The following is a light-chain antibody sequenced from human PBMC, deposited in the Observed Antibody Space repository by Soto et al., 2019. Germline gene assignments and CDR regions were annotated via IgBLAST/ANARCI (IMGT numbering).Light chain of an antibody. Sequence: DIQMTQSPSTLSASVGDIVTITCRASQSISSWLAWYQQKPGKAPKLLIYKASSLESGVPSRFSGSGSGTEFTLTISSLQPDDFATYYCQQDNSMWTFGQGTKVEIK. CDR3: QQDNSMWT. V-gene: IGKV1-5*03. J-gene: IGKJ1*01. CDR1: QSISSW. CDR2: KAS.